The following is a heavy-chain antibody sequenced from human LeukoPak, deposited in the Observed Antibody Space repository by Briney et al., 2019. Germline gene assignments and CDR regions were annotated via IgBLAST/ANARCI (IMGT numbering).Heavy chain of an antibody. CDR1: GGSFSGYY. CDR2: INHSGST. J-gene: IGHJ3*02. CDR3: ARDRRGIGKAFDI. D-gene: IGHD1-26*01. Sequence: SETLSLTCAVYGGSFSGYYWSWIRQPPGKGLEWIGEINHSGSTNYNPSLKSRVTISVDTSKNQFSLKLSSVTAADTAVYYCARDRRGIGKAFDIWGQGTMVTVSS. V-gene: IGHV4-34*01.